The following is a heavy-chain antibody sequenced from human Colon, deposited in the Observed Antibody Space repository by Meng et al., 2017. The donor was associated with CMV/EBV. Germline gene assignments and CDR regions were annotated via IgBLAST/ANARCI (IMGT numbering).Heavy chain of an antibody. J-gene: IGHJ4*02. Sequence: GSFSGYNWSWIRQPPGKGLEWIGEINHSGSTNYNPSLKSRVTISVDTSKNQFSLKLSSVTAADTAVYYCARPHRYCSSTSCYTRFDYWGQGTLVTVSS. CDR1: GSFSGYN. V-gene: IGHV4-34*01. CDR2: INHSGST. D-gene: IGHD2-2*02. CDR3: ARPHRYCSSTSCYTRFDY.